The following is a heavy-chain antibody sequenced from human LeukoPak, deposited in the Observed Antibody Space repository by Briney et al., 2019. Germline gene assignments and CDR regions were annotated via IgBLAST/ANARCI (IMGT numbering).Heavy chain of an antibody. D-gene: IGHD4-17*01. CDR2: INHSGST. CDR1: GGSFSGYY. CDR3: ARPTTVTTHYFQH. Sequence: PSETLSLTCAVSGGSFSGYYWTWIRQPPGKGLEWIGEINHSGSTNYNPSLKSRVTISVDTSKNQFSLKLSSVTAADTAVYCCARPTTVTTHYFQHWGQGTLVTVSS. J-gene: IGHJ1*01. V-gene: IGHV4-34*01.